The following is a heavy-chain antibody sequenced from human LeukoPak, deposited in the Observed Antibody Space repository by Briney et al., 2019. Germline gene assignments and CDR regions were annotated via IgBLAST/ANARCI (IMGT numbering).Heavy chain of an antibody. CDR3: AKDWSTDWSNWFDS. V-gene: IGHV3-30*02. CDR2: TRPDGSNK. D-gene: IGHD3-3*01. Sequence: SGGSLRLSCAASGFTFSSYVMHWVRQAPGKGLEWVAFTRPDGSNKHYGDSVQGRFTISRDNSRNTLYLQMNSLRVEDTAMYYCAKDWSTDWSNWFDSWGPGSLVTVSS. J-gene: IGHJ5*01. CDR1: GFTFSSYV.